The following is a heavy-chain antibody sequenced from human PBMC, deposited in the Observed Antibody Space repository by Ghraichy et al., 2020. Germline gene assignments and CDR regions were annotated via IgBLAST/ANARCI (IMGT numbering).Heavy chain of an antibody. D-gene: IGHD3-22*01. CDR2: ISGSGGST. Sequence: GGSLRLSCAASGFTFSSYAMSWVRQAPGKGLEWVSAISGSGGSTYYADSVKGRFTISRDNSKNTLYLQMNSLRAEDTAVYYCAKDRPSYYYDSSVAFDIWGQGTMVTVSS. J-gene: IGHJ3*02. V-gene: IGHV3-23*01. CDR3: AKDRPSYYYDSSVAFDI. CDR1: GFTFSSYA.